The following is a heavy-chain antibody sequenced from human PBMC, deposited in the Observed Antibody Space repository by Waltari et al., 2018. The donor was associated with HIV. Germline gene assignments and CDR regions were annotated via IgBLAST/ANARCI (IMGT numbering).Heavy chain of an antibody. J-gene: IGHJ1*01. CDR2: IYHSGST. V-gene: IGHV4-38-2*02. D-gene: IGHD3-22*01. Sequence: QVQLQESGPGLVKPSETLSLTCAVSGYSISSGYYWGWIRRPQGKGLEWIGSIYHSGSTYYNPSLKSRVTISVDTSKNQFSLKLSSVTAADTAVYYCARDGVGYYYDSSGYYYGEYFQDWGQGTLVSVSS. CDR3: ARDGVGYYYDSSGYYYGEYFQD. CDR1: GYSISSGYY.